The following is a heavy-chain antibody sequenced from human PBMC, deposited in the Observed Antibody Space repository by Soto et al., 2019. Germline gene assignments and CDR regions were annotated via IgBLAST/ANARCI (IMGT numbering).Heavy chain of an antibody. D-gene: IGHD4-4*01. Sequence: ASVKVSCKASEYTFTSYVMHWVRQAPGQSLEWMGWINAGNGNTKYSQKFQDRVTITRDTSASTAYMDLSSLRSEDTAVYYCARELQGLYYFDYWGQGTLVTVSS. CDR2: INAGNGNT. CDR1: EYTFTSYV. V-gene: IGHV1-3*01. CDR3: ARELQGLYYFDY. J-gene: IGHJ4*02.